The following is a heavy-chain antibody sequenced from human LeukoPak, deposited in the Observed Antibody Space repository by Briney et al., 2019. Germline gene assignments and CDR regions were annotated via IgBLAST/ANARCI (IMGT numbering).Heavy chain of an antibody. Sequence: GASVKVSCKASGYTFTGYYMHWVRQAPGQGLEWMGWINPNSGGTNYAQKFQGRVTMTRDTSISTAYMKLSRLRSDDTAVYYCARDAVGYYGSGSFMDVWGQGTTVTVSS. V-gene: IGHV1-2*02. J-gene: IGHJ6*02. CDR3: ARDAVGYYGSGSFMDV. D-gene: IGHD3-10*01. CDR1: GYTFTGYY. CDR2: INPNSGGT.